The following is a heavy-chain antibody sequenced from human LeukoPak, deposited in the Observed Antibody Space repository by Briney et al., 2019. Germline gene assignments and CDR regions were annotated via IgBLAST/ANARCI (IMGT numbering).Heavy chain of an antibody. J-gene: IGHJ4*02. V-gene: IGHV3-74*01. CDR1: GFXFSSYW. CDR2: INSDGSST. Sequence: GGSLRLSCAASGFXFSSYWIHWVRQAPGKGLVWVSRINSDGSSTSYADSVKGRFTISRDNAKNTLYLQMNSLRAEDTAVYYCARGYGDYYFDYWGQGTLVTVSS. D-gene: IGHD4-17*01. CDR3: ARGYGDYYFDY.